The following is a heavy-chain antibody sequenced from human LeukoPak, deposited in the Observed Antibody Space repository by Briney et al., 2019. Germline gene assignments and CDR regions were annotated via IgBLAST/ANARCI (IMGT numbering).Heavy chain of an antibody. V-gene: IGHV1-69*06. J-gene: IGHJ3*02. D-gene: IGHD1-7*01. Sequence: GASVKVSCKASGGTFSSYAISWVRQAPGQGLEWMGGIIPIFGTANYAQKFQGRVTITADKSTSTAYMELSSLRSEDTAVYYCARKNYGDAFDIWGQGTMVTVSS. CDR3: ARKNYGDAFDI. CDR1: GGTFSSYA. CDR2: IIPIFGTA.